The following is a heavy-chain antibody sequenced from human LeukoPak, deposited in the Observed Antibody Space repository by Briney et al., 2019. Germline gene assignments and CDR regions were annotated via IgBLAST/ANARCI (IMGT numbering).Heavy chain of an antibody. J-gene: IGHJ4*02. CDR1: GYTFTSYG. CDR2: ISGDNGDT. V-gene: IGHV1-18*01. D-gene: IGHD3-22*01. CDR3: ARDCDRSGYYCY. Sequence: ASVKVSCKASGYTFTSYGISWARQAPGQGLEWMGWISGDNGDTYYAQKLQGRVTMTSDTSTSTAFMELRSLRSDDTAVYYCARDCDRSGYYCYWGQGTLVTVSS.